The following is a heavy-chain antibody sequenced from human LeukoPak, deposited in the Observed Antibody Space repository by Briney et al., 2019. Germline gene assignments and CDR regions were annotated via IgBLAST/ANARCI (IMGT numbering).Heavy chain of an antibody. D-gene: IGHD6-13*01. Sequence: SVKVSCKASGGTFSSYAISWVRQAPGQGLEWMGRITPILGIANYAQKFQGRVTITADKSTSTAYMELSSLRSEDTAVYYCASDSSSWYLNAFDIWGQGTMVAVSS. V-gene: IGHV1-69*04. CDR3: ASDSSSWYLNAFDI. CDR2: ITPILGIA. CDR1: GGTFSSYA. J-gene: IGHJ3*02.